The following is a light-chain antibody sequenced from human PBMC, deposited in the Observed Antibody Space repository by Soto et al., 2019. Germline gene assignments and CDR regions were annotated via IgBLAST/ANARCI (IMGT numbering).Light chain of an antibody. Sequence: DIEMTHSPSSLSASVGDRVSITCRTSQPISDYLNWYQQKPGKAPTLLIYTTSNLQSGVPSRFSGSGSAKPLTLTISSLQPEDFATYYCQQHYNTHRTFGEGTKVDIX. V-gene: IGKV1-39*01. CDR3: QQHYNTHRT. CDR1: QPISDY. CDR2: TTS. J-gene: IGKJ1*01.